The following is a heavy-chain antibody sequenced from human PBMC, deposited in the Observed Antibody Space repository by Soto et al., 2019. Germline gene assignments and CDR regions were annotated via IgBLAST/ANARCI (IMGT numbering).Heavy chain of an antibody. D-gene: IGHD5-18*01. J-gene: IGHJ6*02. Sequence: PSATQSLTCSVSVASISSGDDYWRWIRQPPGKGLEWIGYIYYSGSTYYNPSLKSRVTISVDTSKNQFSLKLSSVTAADTAVYYCARDRRVGIQIWAPDYYYYGMDVWGQGTTV. CDR1: VASISSGDDY. CDR2: IYYSGST. V-gene: IGHV4-30-4*01. CDR3: ARDRRVGIQIWAPDYYYYGMDV.